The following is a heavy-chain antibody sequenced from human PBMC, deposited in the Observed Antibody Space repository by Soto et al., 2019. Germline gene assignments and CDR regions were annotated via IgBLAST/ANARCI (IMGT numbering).Heavy chain of an antibody. CDR3: AESALYCSGGSCYSSC. J-gene: IGHJ4*02. CDR2: ISGSGGST. D-gene: IGHD2-15*01. Sequence: GGSLRLSCAASGFTFSSYAMSWVRQAPGKGLEWVSAISGSGGSTYYADSVKGRFTISRDNSKNTLYLQMNSLRAEDTAVYYCAESALYCSGGSCYSSCWGQGTLVTVSS. CDR1: GFTFSSYA. V-gene: IGHV3-23*01.